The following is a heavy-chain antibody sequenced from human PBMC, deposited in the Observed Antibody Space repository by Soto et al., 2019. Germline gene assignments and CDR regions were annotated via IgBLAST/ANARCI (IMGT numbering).Heavy chain of an antibody. CDR3: ARLATGSVEYWFDP. D-gene: IGHD6-13*01. CDR2: ISRSSGAT. CDR1: GFSFSSYS. Sequence: GGSLRLSCAASGFSFSSYSMNWVRQAPGKGLEWVSYISRSSGATYYADSVKGRFTISRDNAKNSLYLQMSSLRAEDTAVYYCARLATGSVEYWFDPWGQGTLVTVSS. V-gene: IGHV3-48*01. J-gene: IGHJ5*02.